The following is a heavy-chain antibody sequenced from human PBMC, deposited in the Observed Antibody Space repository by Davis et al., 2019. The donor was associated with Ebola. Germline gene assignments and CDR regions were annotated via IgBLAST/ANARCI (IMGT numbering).Heavy chain of an antibody. CDR1: GFIFSSYV. CDR3: AREGRVFGCDY. Sequence: HTGGSLRLSCAASGFIFSSYVMSWVRQAPGKGLVWVSRIKTDGSSTGYADSVQGRFTISRDNAKNTLYLQMNDLTAEDTAVYYCAREGRVFGCDYWGQGALVTVSS. CDR2: IKTDGSST. D-gene: IGHD3-3*01. J-gene: IGHJ4*02. V-gene: IGHV3-74*01.